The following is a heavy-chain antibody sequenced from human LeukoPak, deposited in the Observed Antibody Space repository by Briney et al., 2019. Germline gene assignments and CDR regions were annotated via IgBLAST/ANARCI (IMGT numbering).Heavy chain of an antibody. Sequence: GGSLRLSCAASGFTVSSNYMSWVRQAPGKGLEWVSVIYSGGSTYYADSVKGRFTISRDNSKNTLYLQMKSLRAEDTAVYYCARGAVTTYSEAGAFDIWGQGTMVTVSS. V-gene: IGHV3-53*01. CDR1: GFTVSSNY. CDR2: IYSGGST. CDR3: ARGAVTTYSEAGAFDI. J-gene: IGHJ3*02. D-gene: IGHD4-17*01.